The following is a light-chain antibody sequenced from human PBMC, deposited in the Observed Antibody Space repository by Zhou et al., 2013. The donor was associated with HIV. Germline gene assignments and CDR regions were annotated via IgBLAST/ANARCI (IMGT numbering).Light chain of an antibody. J-gene: IGKJ1*01. CDR3: QQYGSSPET. V-gene: IGKV3-20*01. Sequence: EIVLTQSPGTLSLSPGERATLSCRASQSVSSSYLAWYQQKPGQAPRLLIYGASSRATGIPDRFSGSGSGTDFTLTISRLEPEDFAVFYCQQYGSSPETFGQGTKVKS. CDR1: QSVSSSY. CDR2: GAS.